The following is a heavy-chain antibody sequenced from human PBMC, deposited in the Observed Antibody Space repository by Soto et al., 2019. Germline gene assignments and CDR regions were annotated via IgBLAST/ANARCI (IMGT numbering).Heavy chain of an antibody. J-gene: IGHJ4*02. Sequence: PSETLSLTCSVSGGSISSGDYFWSWIRQHPGKGLEWIGYIYYSGSTYYNPSLKSRVTISVDTSKNQFSLKVSSVTAADTAVYYCASNEVTTKNYFDYWGQGTLVTVSS. V-gene: IGHV4-30-4*08. D-gene: IGHD4-17*01. CDR1: GGSISSGDYF. CDR2: IYYSGST. CDR3: ASNEVTTKNYFDY.